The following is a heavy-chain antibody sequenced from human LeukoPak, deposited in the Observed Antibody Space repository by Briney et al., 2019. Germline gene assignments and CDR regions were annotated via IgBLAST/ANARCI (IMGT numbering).Heavy chain of an antibody. J-gene: IGHJ6*03. CDR3: ARAVPHYDSSGYYPYYYYMDV. CDR2: IIPIFGTA. Sequence: SVKVSCTASGGTFSSYAISWVRQAPGQGLEWMGGIIPIFGTANYAQKFQGRVTITADESTSTAYMELSSLRSEDTAVYYCARAVPHYDSSGYYPYYYYMDVWGKGTTVTVSS. CDR1: GGTFSSYA. V-gene: IGHV1-69*13. D-gene: IGHD3-22*01.